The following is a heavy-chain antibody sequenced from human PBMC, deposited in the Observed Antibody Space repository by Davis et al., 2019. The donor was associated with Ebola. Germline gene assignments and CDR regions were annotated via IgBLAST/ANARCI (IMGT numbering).Heavy chain of an antibody. J-gene: IGHJ4*02. CDR2: IIPVFGIP. CDR3: AREGGSEGADY. D-gene: IGHD1-26*01. Sequence: SVKVSCKASGCSFLRYAISWVRQAPGQGLDWMGGIIPVFGIPKYAQKFQGRVTMTTDTSTSTAYMELRSLRSDDTAVYYCAREGGSEGADYWGQGTLVIVSS. CDR1: GCSFLRYA. V-gene: IGHV1-69*10.